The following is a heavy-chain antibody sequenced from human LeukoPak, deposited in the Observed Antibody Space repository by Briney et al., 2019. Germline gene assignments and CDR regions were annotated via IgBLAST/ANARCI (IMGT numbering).Heavy chain of an antibody. J-gene: IGHJ4*02. CDR3: ARDKRLGY. CDR2: ISYDGSNK. CDR1: GFTFSSYA. Sequence: GGSLRLSCAASGFTFSSYAMHWVRQAPGKGLEWVAVISYDGSNKYYADSVKGRFTISRDNSKNTLYLQMNSLRAEDTAVYYCARDKRLGYWGQGTLVTVSS. V-gene: IGHV3-30-3*01.